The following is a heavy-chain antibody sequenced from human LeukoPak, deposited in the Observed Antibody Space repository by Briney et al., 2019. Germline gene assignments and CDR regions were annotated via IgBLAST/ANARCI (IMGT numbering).Heavy chain of an antibody. Sequence: SVKVPCKASGGTFSSYAISWVRQAPGQGLEWMGRIIPILGIANYAQKFQGRVTITADKSTSTAYMELSSLRSEDTAVYYCARYDSSGFDYWGQGTLVTVSS. CDR1: GGTFSSYA. V-gene: IGHV1-69*04. CDR3: ARYDSSGFDY. D-gene: IGHD3-22*01. J-gene: IGHJ4*02. CDR2: IIPILGIA.